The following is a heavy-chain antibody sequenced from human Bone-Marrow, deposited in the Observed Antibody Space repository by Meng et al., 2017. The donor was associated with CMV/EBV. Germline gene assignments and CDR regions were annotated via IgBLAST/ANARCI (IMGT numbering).Heavy chain of an antibody. J-gene: IGHJ4*02. CDR1: Y. V-gene: IGHV1-2*02. CDR3: AKGSPLYCSSTSCYWSPTDGFDY. Sequence: YMHRVRQAPGRGLEWMGWINPNSGGTNCAQRFQSRVTMARDTSINTAYMKLSRLRSDDTAVYYCAKGSPLYCSSTSCYWSPTDGFDYWGQGTLVTVSS. D-gene: IGHD2-2*01. CDR2: INPNSGGT.